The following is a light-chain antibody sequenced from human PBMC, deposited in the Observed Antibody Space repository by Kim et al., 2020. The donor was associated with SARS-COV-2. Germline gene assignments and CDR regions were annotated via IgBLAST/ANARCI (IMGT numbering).Light chain of an antibody. Sequence: TMSSPCTGSTGRIGSNFVQWDQQRPDRAPSTIIYEDNKSPSGVPGRFSASIDSSSNSASLTISGLKTEDEADYFCQSYDENNHVVFGGGTQLTVL. J-gene: IGLJ2*01. V-gene: IGLV6-57*02. CDR3: QSYDENNHVV. CDR2: EDN. CDR1: TGRIGSNF.